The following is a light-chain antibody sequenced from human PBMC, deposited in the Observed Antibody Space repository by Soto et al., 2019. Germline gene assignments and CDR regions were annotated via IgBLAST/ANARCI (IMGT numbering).Light chain of an antibody. V-gene: IGLV1-51*01. CDR2: DNN. Sequence: QSVLTQPPSVSAAPGQTVTISCSGSSSNIGNNYVSWYQQLPRTAPKLLIYDNNNRPSGIPDRLSCSKSGTSSTMGITGLQTGDEADDFCGTWDSSMGAVVFGGGTKLTVL. CDR1: SSNIGNNY. J-gene: IGLJ2*01. CDR3: GTWDSSMGAVV.